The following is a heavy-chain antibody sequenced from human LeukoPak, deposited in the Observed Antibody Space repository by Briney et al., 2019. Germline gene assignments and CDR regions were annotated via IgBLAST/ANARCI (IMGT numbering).Heavy chain of an antibody. J-gene: IGHJ1*01. CDR2: IYYSGST. Sequence: PSETLSLTCTVSGGSISSSSYYWGWIRQPPGKGLEWIGSIYYSGSTYHNPSLKSRVTISVGTSKNQFSLKLDSVTAADTAVYYCARQRNYVSGAEYFERWGQGTLVTVSS. V-gene: IGHV4-39*01. D-gene: IGHD3-16*01. CDR3: ARQRNYVSGAEYFER. CDR1: GGSISSSSYY.